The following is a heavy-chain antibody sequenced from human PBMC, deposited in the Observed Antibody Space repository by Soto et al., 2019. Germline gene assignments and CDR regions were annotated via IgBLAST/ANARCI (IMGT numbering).Heavy chain of an antibody. CDR3: ARDRDDSSGYYIDY. J-gene: IGHJ4*02. CDR1: GGSVSSGSYY. CDR2: IYYSGST. Sequence: SETLSLTCTVSGGSVSSGSYYWSWIRQPPGKGLEWIGYIYYSGSTNYNPSLKSRVTISVDTSKNQSSLKLSSVTAADTAVYYCARDRDDSSGYYIDYWGQGTLVTVSS. D-gene: IGHD3-22*01. V-gene: IGHV4-61*01.